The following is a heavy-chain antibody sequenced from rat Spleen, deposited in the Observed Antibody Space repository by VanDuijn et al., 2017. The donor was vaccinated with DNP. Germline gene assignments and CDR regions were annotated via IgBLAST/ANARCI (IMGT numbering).Heavy chain of an antibody. CDR2: IISSGGST. V-gene: IGHV5-31*01. Sequence: EVQLVESGGDLVQPGRSLKLSCVVSGFTVNNFWMAWIRQVPGKGLEWVAAIISSGGSTYYRDSVKGRFTISRDNAKSTLYLQMDSLRSEDTATYYCTTEAWDYWGQGVMVTVSS. J-gene: IGHJ2*01. CDR1: GFTVNNFW. CDR3: TTEAWDY.